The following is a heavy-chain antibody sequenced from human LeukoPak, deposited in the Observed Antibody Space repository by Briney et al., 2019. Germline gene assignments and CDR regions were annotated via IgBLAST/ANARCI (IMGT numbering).Heavy chain of an antibody. Sequence: GGSPRLSCAASGFTFSTYWVSWVRQAPGKGLEWVANIKQDGSEKYYVASVKGRFTISRDNAKDSLYLQMISLRAEDTAVYYCAREESGYDLDCWGQGTLVTVSS. CDR2: IKQDGSEK. D-gene: IGHD5-12*01. J-gene: IGHJ4*02. V-gene: IGHV3-7*04. CDR1: GFTFSTYW. CDR3: AREESGYDLDC.